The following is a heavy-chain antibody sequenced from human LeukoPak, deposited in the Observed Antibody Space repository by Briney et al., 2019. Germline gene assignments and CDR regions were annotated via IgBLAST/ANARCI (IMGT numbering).Heavy chain of an antibody. CDR2: ISGSGGST. J-gene: IGHJ4*02. D-gene: IGHD2-21*02. CDR1: GFTFSSYA. V-gene: IGHV3-23*01. CDR3: AKSLQIVVVTFDY. Sequence: PGGSLRLSCAASGFTFSSYAMSWVRQAPGKGLEWVSAISGSGGSTDYADSVKGRFTISRDKSKNTLYLQMNSLRAEDTAVYYCAKSLQIVVVTFDYWGQGTLVTVSS.